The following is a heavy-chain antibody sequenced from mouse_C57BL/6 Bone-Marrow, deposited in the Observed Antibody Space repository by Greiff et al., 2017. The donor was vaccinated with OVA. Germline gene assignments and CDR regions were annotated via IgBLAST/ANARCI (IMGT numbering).Heavy chain of an antibody. J-gene: IGHJ2*01. CDR3: IAYGNYV. D-gene: IGHD2-1*01. CDR1: GFNIKDDY. CDR2: IDPENGDT. Sequence: EVQLQQSGAELVRPGASVKLSCTASGFNIKDDYMHWVKQRPEQGLEWMGWIDPENGDTEYASKFQGKATITADTSSNTAYLQLSSLTSEDTAVYYCIAYGNYVWGQGTTLTVSS. V-gene: IGHV14-4*01.